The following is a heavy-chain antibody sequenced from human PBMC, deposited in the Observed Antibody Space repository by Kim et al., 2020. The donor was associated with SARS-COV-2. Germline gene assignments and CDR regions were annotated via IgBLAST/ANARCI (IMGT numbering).Heavy chain of an antibody. Sequence: ASVKVSCKASGYTFTSYYMHWVRQAPGQGLEWMGIINPSGGSTSYAQKFQGRVTMTRDTSTSTVYMELSSLRSEDTAVYYCARDRAGGYDILTRDWFDPWGQGTLVTVSS. CDR2: INPSGGST. CDR3: ARDRAGGYDILTRDWFDP. CDR1: GYTFTSYY. J-gene: IGHJ5*02. V-gene: IGHV1-46*01. D-gene: IGHD3-9*01.